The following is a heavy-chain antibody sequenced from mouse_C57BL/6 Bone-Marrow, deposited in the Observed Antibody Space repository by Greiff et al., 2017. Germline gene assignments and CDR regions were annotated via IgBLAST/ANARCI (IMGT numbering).Heavy chain of an antibody. CDR2: IYIGNGYT. D-gene: IGHD1-1*01. Sequence: VQLKESGAELMRPGSSVKMSCKTSGYTFTSYGINWVKQRPGQGLEWIGYIYIGNGYTEYNEKFKGKATLTSDTSSSTAYMQLSSLTSEDSAIYFCARRDYYGSSTFAYWGQGTLVTVSA. J-gene: IGHJ3*01. CDR1: GYTFTSYG. CDR3: ARRDYYGSSTFAY. V-gene: IGHV1-58*01.